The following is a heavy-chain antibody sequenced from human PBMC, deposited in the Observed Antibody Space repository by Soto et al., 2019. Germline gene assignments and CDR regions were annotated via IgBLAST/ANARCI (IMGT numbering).Heavy chain of an antibody. CDR3: ARGSSDSSGYYYGYYFDY. J-gene: IGHJ4*02. D-gene: IGHD3-22*01. CDR1: GGSISSGGYY. CDR2: IYYSGST. Sequence: PSETLSLTCTVSGGSISSGGYYWSWIRQHPGKGLEWIGYIYYSGSTYYNPSLNSRVTISVDTSKNQFSLKLSSVTAADTAVYYCARGSSDSSGYYYGYYFDYWGQGTLVTVSS. V-gene: IGHV4-31*03.